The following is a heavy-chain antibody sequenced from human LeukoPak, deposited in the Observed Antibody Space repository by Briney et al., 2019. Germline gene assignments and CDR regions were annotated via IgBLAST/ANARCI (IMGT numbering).Heavy chain of an antibody. D-gene: IGHD3-3*01. Sequence: SETLSLTCTVSGGSISSSSYYWGWIRQPPGKGLEWIGSIYYSGSTYYNPSLKSRVTISVDTSKNQFSLKLSSVTAADTAVYYCASGDFWSGYYFDYWGQGTLVTVSS. CDR2: IYYSGST. V-gene: IGHV4-39*01. CDR1: GGSISSSSYY. J-gene: IGHJ4*02. CDR3: ASGDFWSGYYFDY.